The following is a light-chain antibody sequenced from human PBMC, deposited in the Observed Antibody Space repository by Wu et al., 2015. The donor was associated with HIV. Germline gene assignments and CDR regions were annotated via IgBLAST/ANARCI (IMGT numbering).Light chain of an antibody. J-gene: IGKJ4*01. CDR2: GAS. Sequence: EIVLTQSPATLSLSPGERATLSCRASQSVSSYLAWYQQKPGQAPRLLIYGASTRATGVPARFSGSGSDTEFTLTISSMQSEDFAIYYCNQYHRWPPVTFGGGTKVQIK. CDR1: QSVSSY. V-gene: IGKV3-15*01. CDR3: NQYHRWPPVT.